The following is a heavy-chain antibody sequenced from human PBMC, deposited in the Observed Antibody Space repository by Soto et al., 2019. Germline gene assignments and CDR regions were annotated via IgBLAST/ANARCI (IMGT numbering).Heavy chain of an antibody. V-gene: IGHV1-18*01. Sequence: RASVKVSCKASGYSFRTHGISWVRQAPGQGLEWMGWISAYNGNTNYAQKLQGRVTMTTDTSTSTAYMELRSLRSDDTAVYYCARGGGYDFWSGYVWFDPWGQGTLVTVSS. J-gene: IGHJ5*02. CDR1: GYSFRTHG. CDR3: ARGGGYDFWSGYVWFDP. D-gene: IGHD3-3*01. CDR2: ISAYNGNT.